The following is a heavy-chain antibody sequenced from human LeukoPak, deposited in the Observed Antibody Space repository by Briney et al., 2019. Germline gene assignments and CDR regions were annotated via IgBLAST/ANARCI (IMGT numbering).Heavy chain of an antibody. CDR2: IYYSGST. V-gene: IGHV4-61*05. CDR3: ARVTYYYGSGGYYYYYYMDV. Sequence: PSETLSLTCTVSGGSISSSSYYWGWIRQPPGKGLEWIGYIYYSGSTNYNPSLKSRVTISVDTSKNQFSLKLSSVTAADTAVYYWARVTYYYGSGGYYYYYYMDVWGKGTTVTISS. CDR1: GGSISSSSYY. J-gene: IGHJ6*03. D-gene: IGHD3-10*01.